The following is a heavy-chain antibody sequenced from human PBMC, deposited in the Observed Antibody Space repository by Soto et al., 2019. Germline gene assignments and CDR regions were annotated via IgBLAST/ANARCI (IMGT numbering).Heavy chain of an antibody. J-gene: IGHJ4*02. D-gene: IGHD3-9*01. CDR3: AKDLRGANYDILTGYFIIGMTDY. CDR1: GFTFSSYA. CDR2: ISSNGGST. Sequence: PGGSLRLSCSASGFTFSSYAMHWVRQAPGKGLEYVSAISSNGGSTYYADSVKGRFTISSDNSKNTLYLQMNSLRAEDTAVYYSAKDLRGANYDILTGYFIIGMTDYWGQGTLLTVSS. V-gene: IGHV3-64*04.